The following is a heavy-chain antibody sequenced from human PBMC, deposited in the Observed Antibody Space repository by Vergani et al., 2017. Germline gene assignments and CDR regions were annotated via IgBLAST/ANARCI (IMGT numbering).Heavy chain of an antibody. D-gene: IGHD4-23*01. CDR2: ISGSSRTI. Sequence: EVRLVESGGGLLQPGTSLRLSCSASGFTFGVSNMNWVRQAPGKGLEWVSSISGSSRTIFYADSVKGRFTISRDNAKISLFLQMSSLRVEDTAVYYCAREIAGNVMASWGQGTLVTVSS. V-gene: IGHV3-48*01. CDR3: AREIAGNVMAS. CDR1: GFTFGVSN. J-gene: IGHJ5*02.